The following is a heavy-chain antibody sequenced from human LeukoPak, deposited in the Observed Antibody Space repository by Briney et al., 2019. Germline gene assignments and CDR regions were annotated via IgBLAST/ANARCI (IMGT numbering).Heavy chain of an antibody. J-gene: IGHJ6*04. D-gene: IGHD2-2*01. CDR1: GGSFSGYY. Sequence: SETLSLTCAVYGGSFSGYYWSWIRQPPGKGLEWIGYIYYSGSTYYNPSLKSRVTISVDTSKNQFSLKLSSVTAADTAVYYCARDNVPDCSSTSCYYYGMDVWGKGTTVTVSS. CDR2: IYYSGST. CDR3: ARDNVPDCSSTSCYYYGMDV. V-gene: IGHV4-34*09.